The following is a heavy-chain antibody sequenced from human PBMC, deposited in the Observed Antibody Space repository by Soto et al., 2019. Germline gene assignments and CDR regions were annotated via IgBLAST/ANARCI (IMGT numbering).Heavy chain of an antibody. CDR1: GFTFTSSA. CDR3: AREVRSAGEDR. V-gene: IGHV1-58*01. D-gene: IGHD6-19*01. J-gene: IGHJ5*02. CDR2: IVVGSGNT. Sequence: QMQLVQSGPEVKKPGTSVKVSCKASGFTFTSSAVQWVRQARGQRLEWIGWIVVGSGNTNYAQKFQERVTITRDMSTSTAYMELSSLRSEDTAVYYCAREVRSAGEDRWGQGTLVSVSS.